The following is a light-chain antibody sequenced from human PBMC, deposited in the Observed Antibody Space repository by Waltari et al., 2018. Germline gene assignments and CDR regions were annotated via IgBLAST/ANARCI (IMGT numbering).Light chain of an antibody. V-gene: IGLV3-21*02. CDR1: NIGRKR. J-gene: IGLJ3*02. CDR2: DDS. Sequence: SYVLTQPPLVSVAPGQTARITCGGNNIGRKRVYWYQQKPGQAPVLVVYDDSDRPSGIPERFSGSNSGNTATLTISRVEAGDEADYYCQVWDSSSDLWVFGGGTKLTVL. CDR3: QVWDSSSDLWV.